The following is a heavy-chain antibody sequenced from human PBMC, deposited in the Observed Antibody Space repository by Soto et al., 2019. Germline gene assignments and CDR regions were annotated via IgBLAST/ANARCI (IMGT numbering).Heavy chain of an antibody. CDR1: GFTFSTYA. D-gene: IGHD6-19*01. Sequence: EVQLLGSGGGFVQPGGSLRLSCAASGFTFSTYAMSWVRQAPGKGLEWVSCISGSGGATFYADSVRGRFTISRDNSKNTLYLLLNSLRAEDTAVYYCAKDTNVLADYYFDSWGQGTLVTVSS. J-gene: IGHJ4*02. V-gene: IGHV3-23*01. CDR3: AKDTNVLADYYFDS. CDR2: ISGSGGAT.